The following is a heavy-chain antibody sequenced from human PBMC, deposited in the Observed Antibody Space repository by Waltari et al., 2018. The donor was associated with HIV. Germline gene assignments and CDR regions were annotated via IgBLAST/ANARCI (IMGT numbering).Heavy chain of an antibody. D-gene: IGHD6-19*01. J-gene: IGHJ4*02. CDR3: AKVTVGIAVAGTKDY. CDR2: ISASGGRT. V-gene: IGHV3-23*01. Sequence: EVQLLESGGGLVQPGGSLRLSCAASGFTFSSYIMTWVRQAPGKGIEWVSGISASGGRTYYADPVKGRFTISRDNSKNTLYLKMNSLRAGDTAVYYCAKVTVGIAVAGTKDYWGQGTVVIVSS. CDR1: GFTFSSYI.